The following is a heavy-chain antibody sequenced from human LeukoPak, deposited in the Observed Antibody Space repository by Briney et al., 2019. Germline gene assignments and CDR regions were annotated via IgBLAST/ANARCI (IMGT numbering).Heavy chain of an antibody. Sequence: GGSLRLSCAVSGFTFSAFWMHWIRQAPGKGLEWVSYISSSGSTIYYADSVKGRFTISRDNAKNSLYLQMSSLRAEDTAVYYCARDRVPAAILPYYGMDVWGQGTTVTVSS. V-gene: IGHV3-11*01. CDR1: GFTFSAFW. CDR2: ISSSGSTI. CDR3: ARDRVPAAILPYYGMDV. J-gene: IGHJ6*02. D-gene: IGHD2-2*02.